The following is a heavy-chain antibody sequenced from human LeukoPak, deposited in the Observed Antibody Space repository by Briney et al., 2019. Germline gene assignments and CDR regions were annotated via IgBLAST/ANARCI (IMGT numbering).Heavy chain of an antibody. CDR3: ARSVRGVIRAFDY. CDR1: GYTFTRYD. D-gene: IGHD3-10*01. J-gene: IGHJ4*02. CDR2: ISAYNGNT. V-gene: IGHV1-18*01. Sequence: RASVKVSCKASGYTFTRYDINWVRQATGQGLEWMGWISAYNGNTNYAQKLQGRVTMTTDTSTSTAYMELRSLRSDDTAVYYCARSVRGVIRAFDYWGQGTLVTVSS.